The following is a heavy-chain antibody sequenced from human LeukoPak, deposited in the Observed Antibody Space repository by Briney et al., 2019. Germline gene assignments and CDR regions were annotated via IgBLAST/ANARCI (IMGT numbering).Heavy chain of an antibody. Sequence: ASVKVSCKASGYTFTSYDINWVRQATGQGLEWMGWMNPNSGNTGYAQKFQGRVTMTRNTSISTAYMELSSLRSEDTAVYYCARDHLPHCSSTSCYTHYCGMDVWGQGTTVTVSS. D-gene: IGHD2-2*02. V-gene: IGHV1-8*01. J-gene: IGHJ6*02. CDR3: ARDHLPHCSSTSCYTHYCGMDV. CDR1: GYTFTSYD. CDR2: MNPNSGNT.